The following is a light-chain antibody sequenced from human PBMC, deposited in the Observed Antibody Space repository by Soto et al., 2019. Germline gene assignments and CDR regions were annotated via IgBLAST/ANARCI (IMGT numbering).Light chain of an antibody. CDR3: QQYSSLPRT. V-gene: IGKV3-20*01. CDR1: QSVSIY. Sequence: EIVLTQSPATLSSFPGDRVTLSCRASQSVSIYLAWYQQKPGQAPRLLIYGASSRATGIPDRFTGSGSGTDFTLTITRLEPEDFGVYYCQQYSSLPRTFGQGTKVDTK. J-gene: IGKJ1*01. CDR2: GAS.